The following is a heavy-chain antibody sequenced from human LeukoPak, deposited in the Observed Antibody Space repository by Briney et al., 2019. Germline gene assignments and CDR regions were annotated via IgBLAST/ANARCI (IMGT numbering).Heavy chain of an antibody. Sequence: PGGYLRLSCAASGFTFSSYAMSWVRQAPGKGLEWVSAISGSGGSTYYADSVKGRFTISRDNSKNTLYLQMNSLRAEDTAVYYCAKGYSSSPPYYYYYYYMDVWGKGTTVTVSS. CDR1: GFTFSSYA. CDR3: AKGYSSSPPYYYYYYYMDV. V-gene: IGHV3-23*01. D-gene: IGHD6-6*01. J-gene: IGHJ6*03. CDR2: ISGSGGST.